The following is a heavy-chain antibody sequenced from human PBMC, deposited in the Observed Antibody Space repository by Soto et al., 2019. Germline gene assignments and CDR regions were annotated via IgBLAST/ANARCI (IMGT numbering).Heavy chain of an antibody. D-gene: IGHD2-2*03. V-gene: IGHV4-31*03. CDR1: GGSISSGGYY. Sequence: QVQLQESGPGLVKPSQTLSLTCTVSGGSISSGGYYWSWIRQHPGKGLEWIGYIYYSGSTYYNPSLKSRVTISVDTSKNQFSLKLSSVPAAATAVYYCARTGERWILGYYFDYWGQGTLVTVSS. CDR2: IYYSGST. CDR3: ARTGERWILGYYFDY. J-gene: IGHJ4*02.